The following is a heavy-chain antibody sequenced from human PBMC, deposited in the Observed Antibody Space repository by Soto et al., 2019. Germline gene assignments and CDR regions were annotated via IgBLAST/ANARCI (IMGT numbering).Heavy chain of an antibody. CDR1: GGSFSGYY. J-gene: IGHJ4*02. CDR3: ARAPEKKLGYCSSTSCLVFDY. Sequence: SETLSLTCAVYGGSFSGYYWSWIRQPPGKGLEWIGESNHSGSTNYNPSLQSRVTISVDTSKNQFSLKLSSVTAADTAVYYCARAPEKKLGYCSSTSCLVFDYWGQGTLVTVSS. V-gene: IGHV4-34*01. D-gene: IGHD2-2*01. CDR2: SNHSGST.